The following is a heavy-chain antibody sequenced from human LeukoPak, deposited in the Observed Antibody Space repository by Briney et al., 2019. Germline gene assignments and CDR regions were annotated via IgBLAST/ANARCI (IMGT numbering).Heavy chain of an antibody. V-gene: IGHV3-7*01. CDR3: VSLRVSTVRDSFDL. Sequence: GGSLRLSRAASGFAFDIYWMTWVRQAPGKGLEWVANIKKDGSVKQYVDAVRGRFIVSRDNAKNSLYLQMKSLRADDTAVYYCVSLRVSTVRDSFDLWGQGTMVTVSS. CDR1: GFAFDIYW. CDR2: IKKDGSVK. J-gene: IGHJ3*01. D-gene: IGHD3-10*01.